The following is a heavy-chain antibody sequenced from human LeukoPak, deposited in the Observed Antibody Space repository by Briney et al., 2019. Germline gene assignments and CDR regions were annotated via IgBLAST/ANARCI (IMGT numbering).Heavy chain of an antibody. CDR3: ARVVCSGGSCYSDY. CDR1: GGSISSYY. Sequence: SETLSLTCTVSGGSISSYYWSWIRQPPGKGLEWIGYIYYSGSTNYNPSLKSRVTISVDTSKNQFSLKLSSVTAADTAVYYCARVVCSGGSCYSDYWGQGTQVTVSS. CDR2: IYYSGST. J-gene: IGHJ4*02. V-gene: IGHV4-59*01. D-gene: IGHD2-15*01.